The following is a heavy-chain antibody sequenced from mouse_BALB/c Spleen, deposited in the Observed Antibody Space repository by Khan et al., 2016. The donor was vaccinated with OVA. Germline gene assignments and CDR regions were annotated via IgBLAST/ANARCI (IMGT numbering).Heavy chain of an antibody. J-gene: IGHJ2*01. CDR3: SKPWDY. D-gene: IGHD2-5*01. CDR1: GFTFSNYA. Sequence: EVQLVESGGGLVKPGGSLKLSCAASGFTFSNYAMSWVRQTPEKRLEWVATISSGGSDTYYPDSVKGRFTISRDNAKNTLYLQMSSLRSEHTAIYYCSKPWDYWCQGTTLAVSS. CDR2: ISSGGSDT. V-gene: IGHV5-9-3*01.